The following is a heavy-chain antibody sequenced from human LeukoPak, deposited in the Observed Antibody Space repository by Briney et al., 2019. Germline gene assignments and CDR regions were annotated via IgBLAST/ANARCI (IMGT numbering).Heavy chain of an antibody. V-gene: IGHV4-59*01. J-gene: IGHJ4*02. CDR2: IYYSGGT. D-gene: IGHD3-10*01. Sequence: SETLSLTCTVSGGSISSYYWSWIRQPPGKGLEWIGYIYYSGGTNYNPSLKSRVTISVDTSKNQFSLKLSSVTAADTAVYYCARAMVRGVIPDYWGQGTLVTVSS. CDR1: GGSISSYY. CDR3: ARAMVRGVIPDY.